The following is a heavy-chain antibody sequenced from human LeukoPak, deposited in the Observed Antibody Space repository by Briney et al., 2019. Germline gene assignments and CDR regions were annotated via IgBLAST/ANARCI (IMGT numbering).Heavy chain of an antibody. V-gene: IGHV3-30-3*01. CDR1: GFTFSSYA. J-gene: IGHJ4*02. CDR2: ISYDGSNK. Sequence: GGSLGLSCAASGFTFSSYAMSWVRQAPGKGLEWVAVISYDGSNKYYADSVKGRFTISRDNSKNTLYLQMNSLRAEDTAVYYCARDPADYGDYGTPFDYWGQGTLVTVSS. D-gene: IGHD4-17*01. CDR3: ARDPADYGDYGTPFDY.